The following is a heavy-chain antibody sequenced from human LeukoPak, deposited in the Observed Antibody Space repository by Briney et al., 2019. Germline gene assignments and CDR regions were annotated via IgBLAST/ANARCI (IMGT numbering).Heavy chain of an antibody. CDR3: ARFHCSSTSRYGVDAFDI. CDR1: GYSISSGYY. J-gene: IGHJ3*02. D-gene: IGHD2-2*01. Sequence: PSETLSLTCTVSGYSISSGYYWGWIRQPPGKGLEWIGSIYHSGSTYYNPSLKSRVTISVDTSKNQFSLKLSSVTAADTAVYYCARFHCSSTSRYGVDAFDIWGQGTMVTVSS. V-gene: IGHV4-38-2*02. CDR2: IYHSGST.